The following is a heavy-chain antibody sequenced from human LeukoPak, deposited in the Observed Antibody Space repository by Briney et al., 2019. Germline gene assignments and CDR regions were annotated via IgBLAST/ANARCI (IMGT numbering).Heavy chain of an antibody. CDR3: ATHINRSGSRSWFDP. CDR1: GGSISSSSYY. J-gene: IGHJ5*02. CDR2: IYYSGST. D-gene: IGHD6-19*01. V-gene: IGHV4-39*01. Sequence: PSETLSLTCTVSGGSISSSSYYWGWIRQPPGKGLEWIGIIYYSGSTYYNPSLKSRVTISVDTSKNQFSLNLSSVTAADTAVYYCATHINRSGSRSWFDPWGQGTLVTVSS.